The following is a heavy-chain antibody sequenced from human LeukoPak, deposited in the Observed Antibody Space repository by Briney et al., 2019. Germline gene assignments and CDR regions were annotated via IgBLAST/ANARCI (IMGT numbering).Heavy chain of an antibody. J-gene: IGHJ4*02. CDR3: ARVAEYSSGWYDPFDY. D-gene: IGHD6-19*01. V-gene: IGHV7-4-1*02. Sequence: EASVKVSCKASGYSFTSYAMNWVRQAPGQGLEWMGWINTNTGNPTYAQGFTGRCVFSLDTSVSTAYLQISSLKVEDTAVYSCARVAEYSSGWYDPFDYWGQGTLVTVSS. CDR2: INTNTGNP. CDR1: GYSFTSYA.